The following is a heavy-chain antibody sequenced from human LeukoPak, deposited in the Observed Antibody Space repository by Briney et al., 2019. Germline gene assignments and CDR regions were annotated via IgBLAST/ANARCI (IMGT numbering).Heavy chain of an antibody. V-gene: IGHV3-30*04. Sequence: GGSLRLSCAASGFTFSTYSMHWVRQAPGKGLEWVANILYDGSHEFYADSVKGRFTISRDNSKNTLYLQMNSLRAEDTAVYYCARRLYYYDSSGKSYYYYMDVWGKGTTVTISS. D-gene: IGHD3-22*01. CDR3: ARRLYYYDSSGKSYYYYMDV. J-gene: IGHJ6*03. CDR1: GFTFSTYS. CDR2: ILYDGSHE.